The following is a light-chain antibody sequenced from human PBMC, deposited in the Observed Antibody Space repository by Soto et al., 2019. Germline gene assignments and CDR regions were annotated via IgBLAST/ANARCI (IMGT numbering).Light chain of an antibody. CDR2: EVS. V-gene: IGLV2-14*01. Sequence: QSVLPQPASVSGSPGQSITISCTGTSSDVGGYNYVSWYQQHPGKAPKLMIYEVSNRPSGVSNRFSGSKSGNTASLTISGLQAEDEAVYYCSSYTSSSTLYAVGTGTKV. J-gene: IGLJ1*01. CDR1: SSDVGGYNY. CDR3: SSYTSSSTLYA.